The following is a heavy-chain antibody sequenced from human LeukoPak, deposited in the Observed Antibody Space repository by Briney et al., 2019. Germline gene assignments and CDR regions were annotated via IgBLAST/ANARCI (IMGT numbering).Heavy chain of an antibody. CDR2: TYSDGNT. CDR3: ARDLSYFDY. CDR1: GFTFSSYS. V-gene: IGHV3-53*01. J-gene: IGHJ4*02. Sequence: GGSLRLSCAASGFTFSSYSMNWVRQAPGKGLEWVSITYSDGNTYYAESVRGRFTVSRGYSKNTLYLQMKSLRVEDTAFYYCARDLSYFDYWGQGTLVTVSS. D-gene: IGHD2/OR15-2a*01.